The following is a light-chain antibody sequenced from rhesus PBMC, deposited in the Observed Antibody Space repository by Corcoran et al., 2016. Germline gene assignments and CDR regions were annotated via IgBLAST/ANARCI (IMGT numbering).Light chain of an antibody. CDR3: QQYSNLPLT. CDR2: GAS. CDR1: QSVSSS. Sequence: EIVMTQSPATLSLSPGERATLSCRASQSVSSSLAWYQQKPGQAPRLLIYGASSRATGIPDRFSGGGSGTEFTLTISSLEPEDFAVYYCQQYSNLPLTFGGGTKVEIK. J-gene: IGKJ4*01. V-gene: IGKV3-42*03.